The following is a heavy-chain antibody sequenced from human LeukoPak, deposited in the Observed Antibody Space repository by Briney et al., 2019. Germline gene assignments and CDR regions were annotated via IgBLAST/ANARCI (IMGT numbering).Heavy chain of an antibody. V-gene: IGHV4-39*07. Sequence: AETLSLTCSVSAGSISSSNYYWGWIRQPPGKGLEWIGSIYYSGRTYYNPSLKSRVTISVDTSKKQFSLKLSSVTAADTAVYYCARGGGVFLRHWFDHWGQGTLVTVSS. CDR2: IYYSGRT. D-gene: IGHD4-17*01. J-gene: IGHJ5*02. CDR1: AGSISSSNYY. CDR3: ARGGGVFLRHWFDH.